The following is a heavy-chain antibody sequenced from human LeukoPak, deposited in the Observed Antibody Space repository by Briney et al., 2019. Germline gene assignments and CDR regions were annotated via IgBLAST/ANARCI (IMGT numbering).Heavy chain of an antibody. Sequence: GGSLRLSCAASGLTFSSHWMHWVRQAPGKGLVWVSRITNDGSSTTYADSVKGRFTISRDNSKNTLYLQMNSLRAEDTAVYYCAKGSLRDAFDIWGQGTMVTVSS. D-gene: IGHD5/OR15-5a*01. CDR3: AKGSLRDAFDI. CDR1: GLTFSSHW. J-gene: IGHJ3*02. V-gene: IGHV3-74*01. CDR2: ITNDGSST.